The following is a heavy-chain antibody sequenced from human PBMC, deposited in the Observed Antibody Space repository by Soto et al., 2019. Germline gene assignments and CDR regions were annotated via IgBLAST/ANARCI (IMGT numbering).Heavy chain of an antibody. D-gene: IGHD3-3*01. CDR2: IYYSGST. CDR1: GGSISSYY. V-gene: IGHV4-59*01. CDR3: ARHVTIFGVVIEYYFDY. Sequence: SETLSLTCTVSGGSISSYYWSWIRQPPGKGLEWIGYIYYSGSTNYNPSLKSRVTISVDTSKNQFSLKLSSVTAADTAVYYCARHVTIFGVVIEYYFDYWGQGTLVTVSS. J-gene: IGHJ4*02.